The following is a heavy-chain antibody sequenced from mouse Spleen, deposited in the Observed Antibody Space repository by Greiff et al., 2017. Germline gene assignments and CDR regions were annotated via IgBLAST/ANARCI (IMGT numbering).Heavy chain of an antibody. Sequence: EVKVVESGGGLVKPGGSLKLSCAASGFTFSSYAMSWVRQTPEKRLEWVATISSGGSYTYYPDSVKGRFTISRDNAKKTLYLQMSSLRSEDTAMYYCARHSYGPWKYFDVWGAGTTVTVSS. J-gene: IGHJ1*01. V-gene: IGHV5-9-3*01. D-gene: IGHD3-3*01. CDR1: GFTFSSYA. CDR2: ISSGGSYT. CDR3: ARHSYGPWKYFDV.